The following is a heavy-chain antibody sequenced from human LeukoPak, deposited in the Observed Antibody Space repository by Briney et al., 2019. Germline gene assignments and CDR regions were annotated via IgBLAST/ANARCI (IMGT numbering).Heavy chain of an antibody. V-gene: IGHV1-69*06. J-gene: IGHJ5*02. D-gene: IGHD5-12*01. CDR2: IIPIFGTA. CDR3: AGSMDIVATGHWFDP. CDR1: GGTFSSYA. Sequence: ASVRVSCKASGGTFSSYAISWVRQAPGQGLEWMGGIIPIFGTANYAQKFQGRVTITADKSTSTAYMELSSLRSEDTAVYYCAGSMDIVATGHWFDPWGQGTLVTVSS.